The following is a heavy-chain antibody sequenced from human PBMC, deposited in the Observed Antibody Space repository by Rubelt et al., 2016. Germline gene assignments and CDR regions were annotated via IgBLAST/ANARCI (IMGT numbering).Heavy chain of an antibody. CDR3: ARLRGYGED. CDR1: GYSISSGYY. CDR2: IFHSGST. Sequence: QVQLQESGPGLVKPSETLSLTCTVSGYSISSGYYWGWIRQPPGKGLEWIGSIFHSGSTYDNPSLKRRVTMSVDTSKNHFPLLLNSVNAADTAVYYCARLRGYGEDWGQGTLVTVSS. D-gene: IGHD4/OR15-4a*01. V-gene: IGHV4-38-2*02. J-gene: IGHJ4*02.